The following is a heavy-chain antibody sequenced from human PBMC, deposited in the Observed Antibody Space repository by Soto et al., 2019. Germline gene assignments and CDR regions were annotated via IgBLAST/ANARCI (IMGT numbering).Heavy chain of an antibody. CDR2: IYHSGST. D-gene: IGHD2-15*01. J-gene: IGHJ6*02. CDR1: GGSISNTNW. V-gene: IGHV4-4*02. CDR3: ARVVPRDGMDV. Sequence: QVQLQESGPGLVKPSGTLSLTCAVSGGSISNTNWWSWVRQSPGKGLEWVGEIYHSGSTNYNPSLKSRVTMSVDNSKNQFSLKLNSVTAADTAVYYCARVVPRDGMDVWGQGTTVTVSS.